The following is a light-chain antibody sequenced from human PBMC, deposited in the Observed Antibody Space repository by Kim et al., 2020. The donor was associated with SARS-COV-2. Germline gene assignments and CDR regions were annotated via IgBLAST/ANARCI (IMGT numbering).Light chain of an antibody. CDR1: HSIGIN. CDR2: DAA. CDR3: QQYGSSPLT. J-gene: IGKJ1*01. Sequence: LSPGEGATLSCRASHSIGINLAWYQQTRGQAPRLLIYDAAIRATGIPDKFSGSGSGTDFTLTISSLDPEDFAVYYCQQYGSSPLTFGQGTKVDIK. V-gene: IGKV3-20*01.